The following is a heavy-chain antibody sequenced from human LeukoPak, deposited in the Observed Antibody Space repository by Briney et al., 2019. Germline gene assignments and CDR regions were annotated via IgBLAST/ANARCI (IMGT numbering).Heavy chain of an antibody. Sequence: GGSLRLSCAASGFTFSTYSMNWVRQAPGKGLEWVSYITSSSSTIYYADSVRGRFTISRDNAKNSLYLQMNSLRDEDTAVYYCTRVDWMIGAFDIWGQGTMVTVSS. V-gene: IGHV3-48*02. D-gene: IGHD3-22*01. CDR3: TRVDWMIGAFDI. J-gene: IGHJ3*02. CDR1: GFTFSTYS. CDR2: ITSSSSTI.